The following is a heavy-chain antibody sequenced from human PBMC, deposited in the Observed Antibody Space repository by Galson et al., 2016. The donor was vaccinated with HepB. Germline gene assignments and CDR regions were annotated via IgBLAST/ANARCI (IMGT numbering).Heavy chain of an antibody. V-gene: IGHV3-48*02. Sequence: SLRLSCAASGFTFSYYSMNWVRQAPGKGLEWVSYIGSGGSTRYYADSVKDRFTISRDNAKNSLYLQMNSLRDDDTAVYYCSRSQALAYGDYPSFFDYWGQGTLGTVSS. CDR2: IGSGGSTR. J-gene: IGHJ4*02. CDR1: GFTFSYYS. D-gene: IGHD4-17*01. CDR3: SRSQALAYGDYPSFFDY.